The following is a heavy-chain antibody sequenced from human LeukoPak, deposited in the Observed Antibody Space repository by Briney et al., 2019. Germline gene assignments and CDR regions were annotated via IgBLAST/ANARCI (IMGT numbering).Heavy chain of an antibody. Sequence: GGSLRLSCAASGFTFSSYSMNWVRQAPGKGLEWVSYISSSSSTIYYADSVKGRFTISRDNAKNSLYLQMNSLRAEDTAVYYCAREEIAVASSYYYYMDVWGKGTTVTVPS. D-gene: IGHD6-19*01. J-gene: IGHJ6*03. CDR1: GFTFSSYS. CDR3: AREEIAVASSYYYYMDV. CDR2: ISSSSSTI. V-gene: IGHV3-48*04.